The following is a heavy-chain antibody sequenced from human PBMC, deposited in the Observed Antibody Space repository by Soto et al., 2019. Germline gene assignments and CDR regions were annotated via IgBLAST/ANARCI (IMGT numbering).Heavy chain of an antibody. CDR3: ATWSAAGNWNYSYYYYGMDV. V-gene: IGHV1-2*02. J-gene: IGHJ6*02. Sequence: QVQLVQSGAEVKKPGASVKVSCKASGYTFTGYYMHWVRQAPGQGLEWMGWINPNSGGTNYAQKFQGRVTMTRDTSISTAYMDLSRLRSDDTAVYHCATWSAAGNWNYSYYYYGMDVWGQGTTVTVSS. D-gene: IGHD1-7*01. CDR2: INPNSGGT. CDR1: GYTFTGYY.